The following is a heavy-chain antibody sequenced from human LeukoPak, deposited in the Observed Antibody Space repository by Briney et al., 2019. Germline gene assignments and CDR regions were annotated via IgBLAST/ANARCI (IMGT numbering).Heavy chain of an antibody. CDR1: GFTFSSYW. CDR2: INSDGSST. Sequence: TGGSLRLSCAASGFTFSSYWMHWVRQAPGKGLVWVSRINSDGSSTSYADSVKGRFTISRDNAKNTLYLQMNSLRAEDTAVYYCASSRGWLQPDYWGQGTLVTFSS. D-gene: IGHD5-24*01. CDR3: ASSRGWLQPDY. J-gene: IGHJ4*02. V-gene: IGHV3-74*01.